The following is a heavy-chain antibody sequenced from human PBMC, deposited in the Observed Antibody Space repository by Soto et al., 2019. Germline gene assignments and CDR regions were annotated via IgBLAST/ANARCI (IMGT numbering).Heavy chain of an antibody. Sequence: DGSLGLSCAASDSAFSIYEMNWVRHAPGKGLEWISYIRGSGSPIFYADSVKGRFTISRGNAKMSVYLQMNSLRAEDTAIYYCVTKIFGTTYFNSWGQGTLVTVSS. V-gene: IGHV3-48*03. CDR3: VTKIFGTTYFNS. CDR1: DSAFSIYE. CDR2: IRGSGSPI. D-gene: IGHD1-7*01. J-gene: IGHJ4*02.